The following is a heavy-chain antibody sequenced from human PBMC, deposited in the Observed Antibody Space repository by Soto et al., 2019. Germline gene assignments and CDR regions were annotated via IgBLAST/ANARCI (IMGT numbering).Heavy chain of an antibody. CDR1: GFTFSSYS. Sequence: PGGSLRLSCAASGFTFSSYSMNWVRQAPGKGLEWVSSISSSSSYIYYADPVKGRFTISRDNAKNSLYLQMNSLRAEDTAVYYCARGGRGSGYHHDYWRQGTLVTVSS. CDR3: ARGGRGSGYHHDY. J-gene: IGHJ4*02. D-gene: IGHD3-22*01. CDR2: ISSSSSYI. V-gene: IGHV3-21*01.